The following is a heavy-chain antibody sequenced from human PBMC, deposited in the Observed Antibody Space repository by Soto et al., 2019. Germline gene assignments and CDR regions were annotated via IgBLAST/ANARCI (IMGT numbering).Heavy chain of an antibody. V-gene: IGHV3-23*01. CDR3: AKDGKGYNGAYFDS. D-gene: IGHD1-1*01. Sequence: GGSLRLSCAASGFTFRSYAMSWVRQAPGKGLEWVSGISGSGISTHYADSVKGRFTVSRDNSKNTLYLQMNSLRAEDTAGYNCAKDGKGYNGAYFDSWGHGTLVTVSS. CDR1: GFTFRSYA. J-gene: IGHJ4*01. CDR2: ISGSGIST.